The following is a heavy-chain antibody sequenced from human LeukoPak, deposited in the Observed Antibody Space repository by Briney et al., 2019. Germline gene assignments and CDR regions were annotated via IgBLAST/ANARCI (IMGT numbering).Heavy chain of an antibody. CDR1: GFTVSSNY. CDR3: ARDRGAVAGSLVGAFDI. Sequence: TGGSLRLSCAASGFTVSSNYMSWDRQAPGKGLEWVSVIYSGGSTYYADSVKGRFTISRDNSKNTLYLQMNSLRAEDTAVYYCARDRGAVAGSLVGAFDIWGQGTMVTVSS. CDR2: IYSGGST. J-gene: IGHJ3*02. V-gene: IGHV3-66*01. D-gene: IGHD6-19*01.